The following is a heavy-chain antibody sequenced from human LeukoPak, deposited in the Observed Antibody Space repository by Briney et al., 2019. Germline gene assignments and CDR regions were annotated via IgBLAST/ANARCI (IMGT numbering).Heavy chain of an antibody. CDR3: AREPRCSSCSHEY. Sequence: GGSLRLSCAASGFTVRDSYMSWVRQAPGKRLEWLAFIYVSGTTFYAASVKGRFTISRDNAKNSVFLQMNSLRAEDTAVYYCAREPRCSSCSHEYWGQGILVTVSS. CDR2: IYVSGTT. J-gene: IGHJ4*02. CDR1: GFTVRDSY. V-gene: IGHV3-53*01. D-gene: IGHD6-13*01.